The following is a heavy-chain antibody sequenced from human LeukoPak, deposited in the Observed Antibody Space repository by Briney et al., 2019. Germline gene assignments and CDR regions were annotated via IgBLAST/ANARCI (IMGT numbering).Heavy chain of an antibody. CDR2: ISAYNGNT. CDR1: GYTFTSYG. J-gene: IGHJ4*02. CDR3: ARDYTVAVAGTVGY. D-gene: IGHD6-19*01. V-gene: IGHV1-18*01. Sequence: ASVKVSYKASGYTFTSYGISWVRQAPGQGLEWMGWISAYNGNTNYAQKLQGRVTMTTDTSTSTAYMELRRLRSDDTAVYYCARDYTVAVAGTVGYWGQGTLVTVSS.